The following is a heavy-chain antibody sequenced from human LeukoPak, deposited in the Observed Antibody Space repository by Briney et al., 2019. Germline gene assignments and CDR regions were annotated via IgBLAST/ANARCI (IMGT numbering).Heavy chain of an antibody. Sequence: GASVKVSCKAFGYTFTNYDFSWVRQAPGQGLEWMGWISTYSGSTNYAQKLQGRVTMTTDTSTSTAYMELRSLSSDDTAVYYCARQGYGGNPQGAADYWGQGTLVTVSS. D-gene: IGHD4-23*01. J-gene: IGHJ4*02. CDR2: ISTYSGST. V-gene: IGHV1-18*01. CDR1: GYTFTNYD. CDR3: ARQGYGGNPQGAADY.